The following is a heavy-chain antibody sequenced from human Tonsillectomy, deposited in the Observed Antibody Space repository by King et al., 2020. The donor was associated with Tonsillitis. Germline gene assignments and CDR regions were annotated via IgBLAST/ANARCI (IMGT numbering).Heavy chain of an antibody. J-gene: IGHJ4*02. CDR3: ASGDDYSNSSYFDY. D-gene: IGHD4-11*01. CDR2: INHSGST. Sequence: QVQLQQWGAGLLKPSETLSLTCAVYGGSFSGYYWSWIRQPPGKGLEWIGEINHSGSTNYSPSLKSRVTISVDTSKNQFSLKLSSVTAADTAVYYCASGDDYSNSSYFDYWGQGTLVTVSS. CDR1: GGSFSGYY. V-gene: IGHV4-34*01.